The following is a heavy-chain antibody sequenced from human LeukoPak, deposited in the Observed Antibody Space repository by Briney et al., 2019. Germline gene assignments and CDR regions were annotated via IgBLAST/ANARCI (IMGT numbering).Heavy chain of an antibody. CDR3: AKELTSGWFFDY. CDR1: GFTFRNYG. V-gene: IGHV3-30*02. Sequence: PGGSLRLSCSASGFTFRNYGMHWVRQAPGKGLEGVSFIQSDKSNKYYSDSVKGRFTISRDNSKNMLYLQMSSLRPEDTAVYYCAKELTSGWFFDYWGQGTLVTVSS. J-gene: IGHJ4*02. D-gene: IGHD6-19*01. CDR2: IQSDKSNK.